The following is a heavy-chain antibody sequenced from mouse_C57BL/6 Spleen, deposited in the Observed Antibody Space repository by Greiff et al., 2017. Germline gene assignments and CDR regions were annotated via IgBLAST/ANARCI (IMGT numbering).Heavy chain of an antibody. D-gene: IGHD2-3*01. V-gene: IGHV1-81*01. Sequence: QVQLKESGAELARPGASVKLSCKASGYTFTSYGISWVKQRTGQGLEWIGEIYPRSGNTYYNEKFKGKATLTADKSSSTAYMELRSLTSEDSAVYFCAREDGYSYWGQGTTRTVSS. CDR2: IYPRSGNT. J-gene: IGHJ2*01. CDR1: GYTFTSYG. CDR3: AREDGYSY.